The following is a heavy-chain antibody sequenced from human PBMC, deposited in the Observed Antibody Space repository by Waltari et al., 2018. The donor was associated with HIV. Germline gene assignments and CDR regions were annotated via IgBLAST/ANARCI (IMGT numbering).Heavy chain of an antibody. CDR2: IKQGGSEK. CDR1: GFTFSSYW. D-gene: IGHD1-26*01. Sequence: EVQLVESGGGLVQPGGSLRLSCAASGFTFSSYWMSWVRQAPGKGLEWVANIKQGGSEKNEVDSVKGRFTISRDNAKNSLYLQMNSLRAEDTAVYYCARESGGAFDIWGQGTMVTVSS. J-gene: IGHJ3*02. CDR3: ARESGGAFDI. V-gene: IGHV3-7*01.